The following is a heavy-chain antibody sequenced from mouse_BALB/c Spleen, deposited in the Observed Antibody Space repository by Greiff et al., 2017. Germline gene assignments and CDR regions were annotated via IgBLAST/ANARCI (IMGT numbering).Heavy chain of an antibody. CDR3: ARDGSYRYDAVFAY. J-gene: IGHJ3*01. Sequence: EVQVVESGGGLVQPGGSLRLSCATSGFTFTDYYMSWVRQPPGKALEWLGFIRNKANGYTTEYSASVKGRFTISRDNSQSILYLQMNTLRAEDSATYYCARDGSYRYDAVFAYWGQGTLVTVSA. CDR2: IRNKANGYTT. D-gene: IGHD2-14*01. V-gene: IGHV7-3*02. CDR1: GFTFTDYY.